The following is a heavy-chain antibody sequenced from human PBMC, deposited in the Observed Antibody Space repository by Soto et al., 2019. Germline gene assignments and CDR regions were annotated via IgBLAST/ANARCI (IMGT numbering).Heavy chain of an antibody. V-gene: IGHV1-18*01. CDR1: GGTFSSYA. D-gene: IGHD4-4*01. CDR3: ARNLVSYTVTPDAFDI. CDR2: ISAYNGNT. Sequence: ASVKVSCKASGGTFSSYAISWVRQAPGQGLEWMGGISAYNGNTNYAQKLQGRVTMTTDTSTSTAYMELRSLRSDDTAVYYCARNLVSYTVTPDAFDIWGQGTMVTVSS. J-gene: IGHJ3*02.